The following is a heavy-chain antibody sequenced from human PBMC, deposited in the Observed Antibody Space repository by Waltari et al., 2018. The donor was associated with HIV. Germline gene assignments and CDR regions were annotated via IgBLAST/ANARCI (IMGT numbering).Heavy chain of an antibody. Sequence: QLQLQESGPGLVRPSETLSLTCSVSGSIRSSGHYWGWLRQSSGKGLEWVGSIYYTGTTYYSPSLKNRLTMSVDATKGQFSLTLKSVTAADTAIYYCARGTIESGVTAGFGFWGQGTLVAVSS. CDR3: ARGTIESGVTAGFGF. D-gene: IGHD2-21*02. CDR1: GSIRSSGHY. CDR2: IYYTGTT. J-gene: IGHJ4*02. V-gene: IGHV4-39*01.